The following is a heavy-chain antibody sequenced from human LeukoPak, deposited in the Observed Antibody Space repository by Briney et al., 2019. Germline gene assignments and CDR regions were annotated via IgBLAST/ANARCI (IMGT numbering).Heavy chain of an antibody. CDR3: ARDRQISYFDY. V-gene: IGHV3-33*08. J-gene: IGHJ4*02. D-gene: IGHD3-3*02. CDR2: IWYDGSNK. CDR1: GFTFSSYS. Sequence: GGSLRLSCAASGFTFSSYSMNWVRQAPGKGLEWVAVIWYDGSNKYYADSVKGRFTISRDNSKNTLYLQMNSLRAEDTAVYYCARDRQISYFDYWGQGTLVTVSS.